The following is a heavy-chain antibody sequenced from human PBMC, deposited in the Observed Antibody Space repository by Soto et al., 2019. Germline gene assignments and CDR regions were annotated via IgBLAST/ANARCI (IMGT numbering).Heavy chain of an antibody. D-gene: IGHD4-4*01. CDR2: IIPIIGII. CDR1: GGTFSTYT. J-gene: IGHJ5*02. V-gene: IGHV1-69*08. CDR3: AGDPDSHYNDSHASSYP. Sequence: QVQLVQSGAEVKKPGSSVQVSCQASGGTFSTYTITWVRQAPGQGLEWMGRIIPIIGIINNAQKFQGRVTISADKFTGTAYMELTGLSSDDTAVYYCAGDPDSHYNDSHASSYPWGQGTLVTVSS.